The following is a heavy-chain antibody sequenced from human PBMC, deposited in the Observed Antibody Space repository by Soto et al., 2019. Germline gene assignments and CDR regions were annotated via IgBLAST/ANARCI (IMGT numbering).Heavy chain of an antibody. V-gene: IGHV1-3*01. Sequence: ASVKVSCKASGYTFTTYAIHWVRQAPGQRLEWMGWINAGNGNTKYSQKFQGRVTITRDTSASTAYMELRSLRSDDTAVYYCARGWTPIDYWGQGTLVTVSS. J-gene: IGHJ4*02. D-gene: IGHD2-15*01. CDR3: ARGWTPIDY. CDR1: GYTFTTYA. CDR2: INAGNGNT.